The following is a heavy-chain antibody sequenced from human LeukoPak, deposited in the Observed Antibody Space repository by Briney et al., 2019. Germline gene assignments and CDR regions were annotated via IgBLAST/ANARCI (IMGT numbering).Heavy chain of an antibody. J-gene: IGHJ4*02. CDR1: GYTFTGYY. CDR2: INPNSGGT. D-gene: IGHD6-19*01. Sequence: ASVKVSCKASGYTFTGYYMHWVRQAPGQGLEWMGWINPNSGGTNYAQKFQGRVTMTRDTSISTAYMELNRLTSDDTAVYYCARGRVAVAGRLFDSWGQGTLVTVSS. V-gene: IGHV1-2*02. CDR3: ARGRVAVAGRLFDS.